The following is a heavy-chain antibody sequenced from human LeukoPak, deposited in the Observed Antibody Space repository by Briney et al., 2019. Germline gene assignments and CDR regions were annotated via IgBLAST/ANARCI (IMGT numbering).Heavy chain of an antibody. J-gene: IGHJ4*02. CDR3: ARDWDSRNDYFDP. D-gene: IGHD1-1*01. Sequence: GASVKVSRKASGYSFTSYGISWVGQAPAQGLEGMGWTSAHNDDTNYAETLQGRLTMTTDISTSTAYMELTSLRSDDTAVYYCARDWDSRNDYFDPWGQGTLVIVSS. V-gene: IGHV1-18*01. CDR1: GYSFTSYG. CDR2: TSAHNDDT.